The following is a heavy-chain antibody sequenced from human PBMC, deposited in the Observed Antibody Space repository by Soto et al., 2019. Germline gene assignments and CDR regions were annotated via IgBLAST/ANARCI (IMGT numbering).Heavy chain of an antibody. CDR1: GFTFSSYG. V-gene: IGHV3-30*18. CDR2: ISYDGSNK. Sequence: PGGSLRLSCAASGFTFSSYGMHWVRQAPGKGLEWVAVISYDGSNKYYADSVKGRFTISRDNSKNTLYLQMNSLRAEDTAVYYCAKEGLGYCISTSCYFDYWGQGTLVTVSS. J-gene: IGHJ4*02. CDR3: AKEGLGYCISTSCYFDY. D-gene: IGHD2-2*01.